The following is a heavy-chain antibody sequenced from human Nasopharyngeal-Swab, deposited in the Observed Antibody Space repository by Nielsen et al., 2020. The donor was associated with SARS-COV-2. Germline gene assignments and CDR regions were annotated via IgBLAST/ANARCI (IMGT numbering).Heavy chain of an antibody. J-gene: IGHJ6*03. D-gene: IGHD6-19*01. CDR2: IYHSGRT. V-gene: IGHV4-38-2*01. Sequence: GSLRLSCAVSGYSISSGYYWGWIRQPPGKGLEWIGSIYHSGRTYYNPSLKSRVTISVDTSKNQFSLKLSSVTAADTAVYYCARGAGYYYYYYMDVWGKGTTVTVSS. CDR3: ARGAGYYYYYYMDV. CDR1: GYSISSGYY.